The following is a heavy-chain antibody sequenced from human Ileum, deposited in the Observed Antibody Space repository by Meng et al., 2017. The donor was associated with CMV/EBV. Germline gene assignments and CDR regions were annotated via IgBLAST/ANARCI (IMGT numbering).Heavy chain of an antibody. CDR2: ISYDGSNE. CDR3: ARNKTSFDY. J-gene: IGHJ4*02. V-gene: IGHV3-30-3*01. D-gene: IGHD1-1*01. CDR1: GFTFSNYA. Sequence: RLSCEASGFTFSNYAMHWVRQAPGKGLEWVAVISYDGSNEYYADSAKGRFTISRDNSKNTLYLQMNSLRAEDTAVFYCARNKTSFDYWGQGTLVTVSS.